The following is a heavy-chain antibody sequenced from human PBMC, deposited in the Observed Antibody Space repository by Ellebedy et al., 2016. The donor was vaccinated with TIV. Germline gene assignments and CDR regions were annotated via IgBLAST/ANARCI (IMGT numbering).Heavy chain of an antibody. Sequence: GESLKISCAASGITFSSYTMNWVRQAPGKGLEWVSSISSSSSNKYYADSVKGRFTISRDNAKNSLSLQMNSLRAEDTAVYYCARDTKIAAGGVYYYYGMDGWGQGTTVTVSS. CDR1: GITFSSYT. CDR3: ARDTKIAAGGVYYYYGMDG. D-gene: IGHD6-13*01. V-gene: IGHV3-21*01. CDR2: ISSSSSNK. J-gene: IGHJ6*02.